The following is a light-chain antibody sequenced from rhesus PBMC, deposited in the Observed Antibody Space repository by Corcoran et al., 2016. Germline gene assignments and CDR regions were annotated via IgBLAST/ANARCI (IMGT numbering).Light chain of an antibody. CDR2: KSS. CDR3: QHGYGTPYS. J-gene: IGKJ2*01. Sequence: DIQMTQSPSSLSASVGDRVTITCRASENVNNYLNWYQQKPGKAPNLLIYKSSTLQSGVPSRFSGGGYGTDYTFTISSLPPEYVATYYCQHGYGTPYSFGQGTKVQIK. CDR1: ENVNNY. V-gene: IGKV1-74*01.